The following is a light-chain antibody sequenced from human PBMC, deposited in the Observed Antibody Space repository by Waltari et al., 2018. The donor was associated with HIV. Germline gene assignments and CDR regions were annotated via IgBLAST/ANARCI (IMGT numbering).Light chain of an antibody. CDR2: DID. Sequence: QSALTQPASVSGFTGQTSNISCTGFSTAYRCYQHVSWYQQHPGSVPRLIIYDIDRRPSGISDHFSGARSGDSASLTISVLQSGDEAHYFRASNRLVSTLVFGGGTKLTIL. V-gene: IGLV2-14*03. CDR3: ASNRLVSTLV. J-gene: IGLJ2*01. CDR1: STAYRCYQH.